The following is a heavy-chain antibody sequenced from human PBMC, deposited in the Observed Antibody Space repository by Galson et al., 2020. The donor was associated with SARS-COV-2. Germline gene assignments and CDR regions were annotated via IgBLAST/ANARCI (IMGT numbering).Heavy chain of an antibody. D-gene: IGHD2-2*01. CDR3: ARDHCSSTSCYLDYFDD. V-gene: IGHV3-33*01. J-gene: IGHJ4*02. CDR2: IWYDGSNK. Sequence: GGSLSLSCAASGFTFSSYGMHWVRQAPGKGLEWVAAIWYDGSNKYYADSVKGRFTISRDNSKNTLYLQMNSLRAEDTAVYYCARDHCSSTSCYLDYFDDWGQGTLVTVSS. CDR1: GFTFSSYG.